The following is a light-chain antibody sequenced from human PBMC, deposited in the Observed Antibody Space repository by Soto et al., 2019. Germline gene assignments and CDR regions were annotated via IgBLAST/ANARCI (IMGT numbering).Light chain of an antibody. V-gene: IGKV1-5*03. CDR2: KAS. CDR1: QSISTW. CDR3: QQYNSYSLWT. Sequence: DIQITQSPSTLSASIGDRVTITCRASQSISTWLAWYQQKPGKAPKLLIYKASSLQSGVPSRFSGSGSGTEFTLTISRLQPDDFATYYCQQYNSYSLWTFGQGTKVEIK. J-gene: IGKJ1*01.